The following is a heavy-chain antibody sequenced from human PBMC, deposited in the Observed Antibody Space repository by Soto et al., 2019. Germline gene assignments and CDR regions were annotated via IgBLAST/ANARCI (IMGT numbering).Heavy chain of an antibody. Sequence: VKVSCKASGYTFTGYYMHWVRQAPGQGLEWMGWINPNSGGTNYAQKFQGRVTMTRDTSISTAYMELSRLRSDDTAVYYCARDPRVATSRMDVWGQGTTVTVSS. CDR3: ARDPRVATSRMDV. V-gene: IGHV1-2*02. CDR2: INPNSGGT. D-gene: IGHD5-12*01. J-gene: IGHJ6*02. CDR1: GYTFTGYY.